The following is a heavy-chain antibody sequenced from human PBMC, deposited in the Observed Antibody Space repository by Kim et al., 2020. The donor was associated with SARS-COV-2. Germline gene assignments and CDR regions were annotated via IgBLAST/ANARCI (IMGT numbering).Heavy chain of an antibody. CDR1: GFTFSSYA. CDR2: ISGSGGST. D-gene: IGHD3-10*01. V-gene: IGHV3-23*01. CDR3: AKDTQAVLLWFGEYFVLSAGIDV. Sequence: GGSLRLSCAASGFTFSSYAMSWVRQAPGKGLEWVSAISGSGGSTDYADSVKCRFTISRDNSKNTLYLQMNSLRAEDTAVYYCAKDTQAVLLWFGEYFVLSAGIDVWGQGTTVTVSS. J-gene: IGHJ6*02.